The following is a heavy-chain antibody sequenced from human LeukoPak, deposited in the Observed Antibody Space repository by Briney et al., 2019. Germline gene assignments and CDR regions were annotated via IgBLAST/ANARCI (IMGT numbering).Heavy chain of an antibody. J-gene: IGHJ5*02. D-gene: IGHD2-2*03. Sequence: SETLSLTCSVSNGSMTSDRYYWAWVRQPPGKGLEWIGSIFYSGKTYYSASLKSRVTVSLDTSKKNFSLRLSSVTAADTAVYYCARLWIVATWFDAWGQGVLVSVSS. CDR2: IFYSGKT. CDR3: ARLWIVATWFDA. V-gene: IGHV4-39*02. CDR1: NGSMTSDRYY.